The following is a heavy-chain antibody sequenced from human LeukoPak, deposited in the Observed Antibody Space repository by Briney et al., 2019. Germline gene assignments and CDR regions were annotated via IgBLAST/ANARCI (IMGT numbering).Heavy chain of an antibody. CDR2: IYYSGST. CDR1: GGSISSASYY. Sequence: SETLSLTCTVSGGSISSASYYWDWIRQPPGKGLEWIGSIYYSGSTYYNPSLESRLTISVDTSKNQFSLKLSSVTAADTAVYYCARHSNWFDPWGQGTLVTVSS. CDR3: ARHSNWFDP. J-gene: IGHJ5*02. V-gene: IGHV4-39*01.